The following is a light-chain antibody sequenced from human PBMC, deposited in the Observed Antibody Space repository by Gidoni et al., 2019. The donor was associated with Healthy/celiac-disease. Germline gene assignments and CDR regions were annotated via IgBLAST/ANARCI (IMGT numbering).Light chain of an antibody. V-gene: IGLV2-14*01. CDR2: EVS. Sequence: QSALTQPASVTGSPGKSITISCTGTSSDGGGYNYVSWYQQHPGKAPKLMIYEVSNRPSGVSNRFSGSKSGNTASLTISGLQAEDEADYYCSSYTSSSPYVFGTGTKVTVL. J-gene: IGLJ1*01. CDR3: SSYTSSSPYV. CDR1: SSDGGGYNY.